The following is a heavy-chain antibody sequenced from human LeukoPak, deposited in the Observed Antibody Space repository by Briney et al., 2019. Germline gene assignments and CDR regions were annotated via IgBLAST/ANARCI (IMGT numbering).Heavy chain of an antibody. J-gene: IGHJ3*02. CDR2: IYYSGST. CDR1: GGSISSYY. D-gene: IGHD2-2*01. Sequence: PSETLSLTCTVSGGSISSYYWSWIRQPPGKGLEWIGYIYYSGSTNYNPSLKSRVTISVDTSRNQFSLKLSSVTAADTAVYYCARRYCSSTSCYAFGAFDIWGQGTMVTVSS. V-gene: IGHV4-59*08. CDR3: ARRYCSSTSCYAFGAFDI.